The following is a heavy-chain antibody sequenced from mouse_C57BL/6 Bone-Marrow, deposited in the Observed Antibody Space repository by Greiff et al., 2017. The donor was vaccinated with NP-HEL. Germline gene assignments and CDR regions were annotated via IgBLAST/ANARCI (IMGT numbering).Heavy chain of an antibody. CDR1: GYTFTEYT. CDR3: ARHDSPYLYFDY. J-gene: IGHJ2*01. Sequence: VQRVESGAELVKPGASVKLSCKASGYTFTEYTIHWVKQRSGQGLEWIGWFYPGSGSIKYNEKFKDKATLTADKSSSTVYMELSRLTSEDSAVYFCARHDSPYLYFDYWGQGTTLTVSS. CDR2: FYPGSGSI. V-gene: IGHV1-62-2*01.